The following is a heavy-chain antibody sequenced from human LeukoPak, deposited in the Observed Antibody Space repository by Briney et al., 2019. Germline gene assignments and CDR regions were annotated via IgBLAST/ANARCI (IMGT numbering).Heavy chain of an antibody. Sequence: GGSLRLSCAASGFAFSSYAMSWVRQAPGKGLEWVSAISGSGGSTYYADSVKGRFPISRDNSKNTLYLQMNSLRAEDTAVYYCAKGGSSKGGYFDYWGQGTLVTVSS. CDR3: AKGGSSKGGYFDY. V-gene: IGHV3-23*01. D-gene: IGHD6-6*01. J-gene: IGHJ4*02. CDR1: GFAFSSYA. CDR2: ISGSGGST.